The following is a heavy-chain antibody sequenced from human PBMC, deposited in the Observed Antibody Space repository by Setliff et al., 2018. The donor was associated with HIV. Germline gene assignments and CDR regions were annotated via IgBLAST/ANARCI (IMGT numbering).Heavy chain of an antibody. CDR1: GFSFGNFA. CDR3: AKESDNTSGHPDY. D-gene: IGHD6-19*01. CDR2: ISSDGTNE. V-gene: IGHV3-30*04. J-gene: IGHJ4*02. Sequence: SLRLSCAASGFSFGNFAMHWVRQAPGKGLGWLAVISSDGTNEYYVDSVRGRFTISRDNSRNTLYLQMNSLRTEDTAVYYCAKESDNTSGHPDYWGQGTLVTVSS.